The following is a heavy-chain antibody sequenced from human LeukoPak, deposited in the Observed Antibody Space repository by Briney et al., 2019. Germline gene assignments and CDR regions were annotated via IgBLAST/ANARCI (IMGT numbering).Heavy chain of an antibody. CDR3: ARDIHCGGDCYSGGPDYYGMDV. V-gene: IGHV3-66*01. Sequence: GGSLRLSCAASGFTVSSNYMSWVRQAPGEGLEWVSVIYSGGSTYYADSVKGRFTISRDNSKKTLYLQMNSLRAEDTAVYYCARDIHCGGDCYSGGPDYYGMDVWGQGTTVTVSS. J-gene: IGHJ6*02. CDR1: GFTVSSNY. CDR2: IYSGGST. D-gene: IGHD2-21*02.